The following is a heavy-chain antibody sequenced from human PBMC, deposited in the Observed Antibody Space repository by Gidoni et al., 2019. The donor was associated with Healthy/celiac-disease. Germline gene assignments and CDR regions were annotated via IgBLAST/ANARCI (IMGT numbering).Heavy chain of an antibody. D-gene: IGHD5-18*01. V-gene: IGHV1-18*01. CDR3: ARTSPRGYSYGQFDY. J-gene: IGHJ4*02. Sequence: QVQLVQSGAEVKKPGASVKVSCTASGYTFTSYGISWVRQAPGQGLEWMGWISAYNGNTNYAQKLQGRVTMTTDTSTSTAYMELRSLRSDDTAVYYCARTSPRGYSYGQFDYWGQGTLVTVSS. CDR1: GYTFTSYG. CDR2: ISAYNGNT.